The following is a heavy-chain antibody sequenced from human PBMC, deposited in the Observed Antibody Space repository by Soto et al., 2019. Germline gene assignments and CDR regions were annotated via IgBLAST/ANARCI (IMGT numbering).Heavy chain of an antibody. CDR1: GGSISNGDYY. Sequence: SETLSLTCTVSGGSISNGDYYWSWIRQPPGKGLEWIGYIYYSGSTYYNPSLKSRVTISIDTSKNQFSLKLSSVTAADTAVYYCAGVSFVVPIDYWGQGTLVTVSS. CDR2: IYYSGST. CDR3: AGVSFVVPIDY. D-gene: IGHD2-15*01. V-gene: IGHV4-30-4*01. J-gene: IGHJ4*02.